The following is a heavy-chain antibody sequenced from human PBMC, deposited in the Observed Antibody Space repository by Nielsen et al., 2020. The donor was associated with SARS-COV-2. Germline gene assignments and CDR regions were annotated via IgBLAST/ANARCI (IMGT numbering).Heavy chain of an antibody. D-gene: IGHD4-17*01. J-gene: IGHJ4*02. V-gene: IGHV3-7*05. CDR2: TKQDESEK. Sequence: GESLKISCAASGFTFSSYWMSWVRQAPGKGLEWVANTKQDESEKYYVDSVEGRFTISRDNAKNSLYLQMNSLRAEDTAVYYCARDRTPYGDYVDYFEDWGQGTLVTVSS. CDR1: GFTFSSYW. CDR3: ARDRTPYGDYVDYFED.